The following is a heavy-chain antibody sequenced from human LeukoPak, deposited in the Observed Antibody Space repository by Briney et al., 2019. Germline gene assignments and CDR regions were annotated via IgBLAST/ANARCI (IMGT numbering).Heavy chain of an antibody. CDR2: IYTSGST. V-gene: IGHV4-4*07. D-gene: IGHD3-16*01. Sequence: PSETLSLTCTVPGGSISSYYWSWIRQPAGKGLEWIGRIYTSGSTNYNPSLKSRVTMSVDTSKNQFSLKLSSVTAADTAVYYCARELGYDYVLSDAFDIWGQGTTVTVSS. J-gene: IGHJ3*02. CDR1: GGSISSYY. CDR3: ARELGYDYVLSDAFDI.